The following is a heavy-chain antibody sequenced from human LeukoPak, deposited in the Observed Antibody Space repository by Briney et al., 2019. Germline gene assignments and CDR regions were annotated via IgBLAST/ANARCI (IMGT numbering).Heavy chain of an antibody. CDR3: ARVGGIAVAGTQGEIDY. J-gene: IGHJ4*02. V-gene: IGHV3-48*03. Sequence: GGSLRLSCAASGFTFSSYEMNWVRQAPGKGLEWVSYISSSGNTIYYADSVKGRFTISRDNAKNSLYPQMNSLRAEDTAVYYCARVGGIAVAGTQGEIDYWGQGTLVTVSS. D-gene: IGHD6-19*01. CDR1: GFTFSSYE. CDR2: ISSSGNTI.